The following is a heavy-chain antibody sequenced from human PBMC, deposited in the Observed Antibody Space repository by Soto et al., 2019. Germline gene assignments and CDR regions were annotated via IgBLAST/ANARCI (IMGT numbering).Heavy chain of an antibody. D-gene: IGHD3-22*01. V-gene: IGHV6-1*01. CDR2: TYYRSKWYY. CDR1: GDSVSSNSAG. Sequence: SRTLSLPCAVTGDSVSSNSAGWSWVRQSPSRGLEWLGRTYYRSKWYYEYAVSVRGRITINPDTSKNQYSLQLNSVTPEDTAVYYCARGIDPDYYYDSSGYSNWFDPWGQGTLVTVSS. J-gene: IGHJ5*02. CDR3: ARGIDPDYYYDSSGYSNWFDP.